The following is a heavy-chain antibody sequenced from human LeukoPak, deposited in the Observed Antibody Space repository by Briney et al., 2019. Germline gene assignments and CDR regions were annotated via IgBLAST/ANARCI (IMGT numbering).Heavy chain of an antibody. CDR1: GYTFTGYY. V-gene: IGHV1-2*02. J-gene: IGHJ4*02. CDR3: AKNPYEYYFDY. D-gene: IGHD5-12*01. Sequence: ASVKVSCKAPGYTFTGYYMHWVRQAPGQGLEWMGWINPNSGDTNYAQKFQGRVTMTRDTSIRTAYLEVGGLRSDDTAVYYCAKNPYEYYFDYWGQGTLVTVSS. CDR2: INPNSGDT.